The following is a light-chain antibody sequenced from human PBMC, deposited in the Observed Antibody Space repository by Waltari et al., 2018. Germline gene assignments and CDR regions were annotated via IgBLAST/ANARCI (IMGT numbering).Light chain of an antibody. V-gene: IGKV1-9*01. Sequence: DILLTQSPSFLSASIGDRVTITCRASQGISTFLAWYQQKPGKAPKIRIYAESTLQSGVPSMFSGSGSGTEFTLTISSLQPEDSATYFCQQLNTYPRSFGPGTKVDIK. CDR1: QGISTF. CDR2: AES. CDR3: QQLNTYPRS. J-gene: IGKJ3*01.